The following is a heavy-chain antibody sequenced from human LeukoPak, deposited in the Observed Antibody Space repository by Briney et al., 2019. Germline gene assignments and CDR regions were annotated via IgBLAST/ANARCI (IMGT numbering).Heavy chain of an antibody. V-gene: IGHV3-33*01. CDR2: IWYDASNK. J-gene: IGHJ5*02. D-gene: IGHD6-13*01. CDR3: VRGVGVSRFNYFDP. CDR1: GFTFSNFG. Sequence: GGALTLSCAASGFTFSNFGMHWVRQAPGKGLEWVAVIWYDASNKYYADSVKGRFTISRDNSKNTLFLQMNSLRDDDTAVYYCVRGVGVSRFNYFDPWGQGTLVIVSS.